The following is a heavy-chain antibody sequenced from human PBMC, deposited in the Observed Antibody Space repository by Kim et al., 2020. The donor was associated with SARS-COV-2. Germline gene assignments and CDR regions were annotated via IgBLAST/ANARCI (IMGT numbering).Heavy chain of an antibody. CDR1: GFTFSDYS. Sequence: GGSLRLSCAASGFTFSDYSMDWVRQAPGKGLEWVGRIRSEANSYTTYYAASVKGRFTISRDDSKNSLYLQMNGLKTEDTALYYCTRVASGVDNWGQGTLV. V-gene: IGHV3-72*01. CDR2: IRSEANSYTT. D-gene: IGHD2-8*02. J-gene: IGHJ4*02. CDR3: TRVASGVDN.